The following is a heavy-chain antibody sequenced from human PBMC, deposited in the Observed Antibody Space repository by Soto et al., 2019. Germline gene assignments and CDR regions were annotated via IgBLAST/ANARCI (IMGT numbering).Heavy chain of an antibody. CDR2: IIPIFGGT. Sequence: ASVKVSCKASGGTFSSYAISWVRQAPGQGLEWMGGIIPIFGGTNYAQKFQGRVTMTGDTSISTAYMELSRLRSDDTAVYYCARDLRQLENYWGQGTLVTVSS. J-gene: IGHJ4*02. CDR3: ARDLRQLENY. V-gene: IGHV1-2*02. D-gene: IGHD6-13*01. CDR1: GGTFSSYA.